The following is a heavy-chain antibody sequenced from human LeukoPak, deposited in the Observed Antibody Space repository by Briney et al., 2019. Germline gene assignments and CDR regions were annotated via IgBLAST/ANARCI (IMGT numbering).Heavy chain of an antibody. CDR2: IYYSGST. CDR1: GGSISSYY. Sequence: SETLSLTCTVSGGSISSYYWSWIRQPPGKGLEWIGYIYYSGSTNYNPSLKSRVTISVDTSKNQFSLKLSSVTAADTAVYYCARETGYDSSGYYSTRHWFDPWGQGTLVTVSS. J-gene: IGHJ5*02. V-gene: IGHV4-59*01. D-gene: IGHD3-22*01. CDR3: ARETGYDSSGYYSTRHWFDP.